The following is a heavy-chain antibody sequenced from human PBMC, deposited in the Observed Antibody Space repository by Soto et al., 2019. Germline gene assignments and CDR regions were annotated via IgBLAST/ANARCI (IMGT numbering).Heavy chain of an antibody. CDR2: SYHNRTT. CDR1: TGPTSRVNW. J-gene: IGHJ4*02. D-gene: IGHD3-22*01. CDR3: ARELVFDYYDRSGYYDY. V-gene: IGHV4-4*02. Sequence: THSLTCAHPTGPTSRVNWGHWLHHPQGAGLAWIGESYHNRTTNYNPSLKSRVTIAVDNSKSQFSLKMSSGTAADTDVSYCARELVFDYYDRSGYYDYWGQG.